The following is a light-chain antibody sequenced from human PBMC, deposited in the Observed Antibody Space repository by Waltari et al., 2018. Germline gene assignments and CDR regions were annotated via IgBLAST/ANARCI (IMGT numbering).Light chain of an antibody. CDR2: EVN. J-gene: IGLJ3*02. CDR1: SRDVGSYNR. V-gene: IGLV2-23*02. Sequence: QSALTQPASVSGSPGQSITISCTGTSRDVGSYNRFSWYQQNPGEVPKRMIYEVNKRPSGVADRFSGSKSGNTATLTISGLQAEDEADYYCSSHTSDLSWLFGGGTKVTVL. CDR3: SSHTSDLSWL.